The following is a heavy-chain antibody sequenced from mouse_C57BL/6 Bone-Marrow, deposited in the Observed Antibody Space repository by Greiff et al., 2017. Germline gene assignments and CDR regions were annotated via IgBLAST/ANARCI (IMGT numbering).Heavy chain of an antibody. Sequence: VQLQQPGAELVRPGTSVKLSCKASGYSFTSYWMHWVKQRPGQGLEWIGVIDPSYSSTNYNPKFKGKATLTVDPSSSTAYMQLSSMPSEESAVYYCAEGFAYWGQGTLVTVSA. CDR1: GYSFTSYW. CDR2: IDPSYSST. J-gene: IGHJ3*01. CDR3: AEGFAY. V-gene: IGHV1-59*01.